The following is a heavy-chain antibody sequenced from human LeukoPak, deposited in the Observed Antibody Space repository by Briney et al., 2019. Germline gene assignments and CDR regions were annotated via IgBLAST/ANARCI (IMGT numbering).Heavy chain of an antibody. CDR3: ARVRVVPAARTLPYYYYGMDV. V-gene: IGHV4-34*01. CDR1: GGSFSGYY. Sequence: SETLSLTCAVYGGSFSGYYWSWIRQPPGKGLEWIGEINHSGSTNYNPSLKSRVTISVDTSKNQFSLKLSSVTAADTAVYYCARVRVVPAARTLPYYYYGMDVWGKGTTVTVSS. D-gene: IGHD2-2*01. J-gene: IGHJ6*04. CDR2: INHSGST.